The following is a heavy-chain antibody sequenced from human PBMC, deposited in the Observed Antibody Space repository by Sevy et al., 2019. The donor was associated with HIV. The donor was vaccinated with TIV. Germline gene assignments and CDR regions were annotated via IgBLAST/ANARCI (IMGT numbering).Heavy chain of an antibody. CDR2: IIPIFGTT. J-gene: IGHJ4*02. CDR3: ARTPLLSIPGTTDVYFDN. CDR1: GGTFSNYA. D-gene: IGHD1-7*01. Sequence: ASVKVSCKASGGTFSNYALSWVRQAPGQGLEWMGGIIPIFGTTNLAQTFQGRVTITADESRSTAYMELSSLRSADPAVYYCARTPLLSIPGTTDVYFDNWGQGTLVTVSS. V-gene: IGHV1-69*13.